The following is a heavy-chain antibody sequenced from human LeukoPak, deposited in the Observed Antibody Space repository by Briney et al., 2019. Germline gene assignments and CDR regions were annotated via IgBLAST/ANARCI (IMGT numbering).Heavy chain of an antibody. CDR1: GGSFSGYY. CDR2: INHSGST. CDR3: ASGYCSSTSCYFGFDY. Sequence: SETLSLTCAVYGGSFSGYYWSWIRQPPGKGLEWIGEINHSGSTNYNPSLKSRVTISVDTSKNQFSLELSSVTAADTAVYYCASGYCSSTSCYFGFDYWGQGTLVTVSS. J-gene: IGHJ4*02. V-gene: IGHV4-34*01. D-gene: IGHD2-2*01.